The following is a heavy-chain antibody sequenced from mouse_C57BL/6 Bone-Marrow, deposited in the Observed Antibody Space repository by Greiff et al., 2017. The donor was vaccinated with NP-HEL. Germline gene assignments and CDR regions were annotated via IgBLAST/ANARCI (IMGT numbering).Heavy chain of an antibody. CDR2: IRNKANGHTT. CDR1: GFTFTDYY. D-gene: IGHD3-1*01. Sequence: EVVLVESGGGLVQPGGSLSLSCAASGFTFTDYYMSWVRQPPGKALEWLGFIRNKANGHTTEYSASVKGRFTISRDNFPSLLYLQMDALRAEDSATYYCARGLGRGYWYFDVWGTGTTVTVSS. J-gene: IGHJ1*03. CDR3: ARGLGRGYWYFDV. V-gene: IGHV7-3*01.